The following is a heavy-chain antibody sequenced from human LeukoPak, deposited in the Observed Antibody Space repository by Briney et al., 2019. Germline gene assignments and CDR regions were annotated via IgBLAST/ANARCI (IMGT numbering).Heavy chain of an antibody. Sequence: GGSLRLSCAASGFTFSSYAMSWVRQAPGKGLEWVSAISGSGGRTYYADSVKGRFTISRDNSKNTLYLQMNSLRAEDTAVYYCAKGSHYDFWSGYYTPPWNWGKGTTVTVSS. CDR1: GFTFSSYA. D-gene: IGHD3-3*01. CDR2: ISGSGGRT. CDR3: AKGSHYDFWSGYYTPPWN. J-gene: IGHJ6*04. V-gene: IGHV3-23*01.